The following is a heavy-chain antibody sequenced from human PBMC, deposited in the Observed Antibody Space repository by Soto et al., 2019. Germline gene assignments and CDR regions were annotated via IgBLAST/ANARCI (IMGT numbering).Heavy chain of an antibody. CDR3: PTEGIGIGWAFDY. V-gene: IGHV3-15*01. Sequence: EVQLVESGGGLVKPGGSLRLSCAASAFTFSNAWMSWVRQAPGKGLAWVGRIKSKTDGGTTDYAAPVKGRFTISRDESKHKLYLQMNSLQTEDTAVYYCPTEGIGIGWAFDYWGQGTLVTVAS. CDR2: IKSKTDGGTT. J-gene: IGHJ4*02. CDR1: AFTFSNAW. D-gene: IGHD6-19*01.